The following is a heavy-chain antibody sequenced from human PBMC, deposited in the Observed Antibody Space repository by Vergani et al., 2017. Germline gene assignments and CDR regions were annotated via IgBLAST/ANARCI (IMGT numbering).Heavy chain of an antibody. D-gene: IGHD5-12*01. Sequence: EVQLLESGGGLVQPGGSLRLSCAASGFTFSSYGMHWVRQAPGKGLEWVSSISSSSSYIYYADSVKGRFTISRDNAKNSLYLQMNSLRAEDTAVYYCARDEANSGYDWGYYYYYYMDVWGKGTTVTVSS. CDR2: ISSSSSYI. V-gene: IGHV3-21*01. J-gene: IGHJ6*03. CDR3: ARDEANSGYDWGYYYYYYMDV. CDR1: GFTFSSYG.